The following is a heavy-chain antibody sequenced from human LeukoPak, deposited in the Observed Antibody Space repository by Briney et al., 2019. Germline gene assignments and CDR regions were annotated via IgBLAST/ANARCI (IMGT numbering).Heavy chain of an antibody. D-gene: IGHD3-10*01. CDR3: AREAYGSGSDYRFGTNDWFDP. CDR1: GGSISSSSYY. V-gene: IGHV4-39*07. Sequence: SETLSLTCTVSGGSISSSSYYWGWIRQPPGKGLEWIGSIYYSGSTHYNPSLKSRVTISVDTSKNQFSLKLSSVTAADTAVYYCAREAYGSGSDYRFGTNDWFDPWGQGTLVIVSS. CDR2: IYYSGST. J-gene: IGHJ5*02.